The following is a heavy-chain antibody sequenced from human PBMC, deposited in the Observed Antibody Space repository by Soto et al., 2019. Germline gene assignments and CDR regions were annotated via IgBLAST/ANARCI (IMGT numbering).Heavy chain of an antibody. CDR2: INAGNGNT. CDR3: ARHRSNYQWLAHPIHY. V-gene: IGHV1-3*01. CDR1: GYTFTSYA. D-gene: IGHD6-19*01. J-gene: IGHJ4*02. Sequence: ASVKVSCKASGYTFTSYAMHWVRQAPGQRLEWMGWINAGNGNTKYSQKFQGRVTITRDTSASTAYMELSSLRSEDTAVYYCARHRSNYQWLAHPIHYWGQGTLVTVSS.